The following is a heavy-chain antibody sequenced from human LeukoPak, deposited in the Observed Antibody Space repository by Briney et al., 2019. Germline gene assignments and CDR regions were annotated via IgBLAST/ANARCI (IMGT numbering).Heavy chain of an antibody. Sequence: GGSLRLSCAASGFTFSSYGMHWVRQAPGKGLEWVAFIRYDGSNKYYADSVKGRFTISRDNSKNTLYLQINSLRAEDTAVYYCAKARHSNYVSYFDYWGQGTLVTVSS. CDR3: AKARHSNYVSYFDY. J-gene: IGHJ4*02. V-gene: IGHV3-30*02. CDR1: GFTFSSYG. D-gene: IGHD4-11*01. CDR2: IRYDGSNK.